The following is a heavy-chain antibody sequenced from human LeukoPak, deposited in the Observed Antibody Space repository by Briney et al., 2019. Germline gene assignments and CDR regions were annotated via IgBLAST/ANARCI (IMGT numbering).Heavy chain of an antibody. CDR3: ARGRGGTTTPYYFDS. Sequence: PGGSLRLSCAASGFTFSSYAVHWVRQTPGKGLEWVAVISYDGSNKFDADSVKGRFTISRDNSKTTLYLEMKSLRAEDTGVYFCARGRGGTTTPYYFDSWGRGALVTVSS. CDR1: GFTFSSYA. J-gene: IGHJ4*02. CDR2: ISYDGSNK. D-gene: IGHD1-26*01. V-gene: IGHV3-30*04.